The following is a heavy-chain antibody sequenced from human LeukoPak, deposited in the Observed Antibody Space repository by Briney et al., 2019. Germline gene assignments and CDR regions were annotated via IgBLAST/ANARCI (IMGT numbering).Heavy chain of an antibody. J-gene: IGHJ5*02. Sequence: ASVKVSCKASGYTFSDYHMHWVRQAPGQGVEWMGWIYPKSGGTNYAQKFQGRVTLTRDTSTTTAYMELSRLRSDDTAVYYCAGEQAGYSSVETWGQGSLVTVSS. CDR2: IYPKSGGT. CDR3: AGEQAGYSSVET. V-gene: IGHV1-2*02. CDR1: GYTFSDYH. D-gene: IGHD6-19*01.